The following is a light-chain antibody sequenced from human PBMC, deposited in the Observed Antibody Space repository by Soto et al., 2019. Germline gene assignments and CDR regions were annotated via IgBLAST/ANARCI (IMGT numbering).Light chain of an antibody. CDR1: QSISSRY. CDR2: GAS. Sequence: EIVLTQSPGILSLSPGEGATLSCRASQSISSRYLGWYQQKPGQAPRLLIYGASSRAAGIPERFSGSGSGTDFTLTISSLEPEDFAVYFCQQYGNRPPSAFGQGTKLEIK. V-gene: IGKV3-20*01. CDR3: QQYGNRPPSA. J-gene: IGKJ2*01.